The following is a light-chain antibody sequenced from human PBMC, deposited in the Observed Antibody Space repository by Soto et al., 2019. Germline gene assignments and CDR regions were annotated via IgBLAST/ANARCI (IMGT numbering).Light chain of an antibody. CDR3: QQSYTTPT. CDR2: AAS. CDR1: EDISLY. J-gene: IGKJ2*01. Sequence: DIQMTQSPSSLSASVGDRVTITCRASEDISLYLNWYQHKPGKAPKLLIYAASSLQSGVPSRFSGSGSGTDFTLTISSLQPEDFASYFCQQSYTTPTFGQGTKLEIK. V-gene: IGKV1-39*01.